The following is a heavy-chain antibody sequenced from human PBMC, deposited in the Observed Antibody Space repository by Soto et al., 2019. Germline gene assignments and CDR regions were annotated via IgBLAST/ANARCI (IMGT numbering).Heavy chain of an antibody. Sequence: SQTLRHPYTVSAGFISSYAWSWIRQPPGKGLEWIGYIYYSGSTNYNPSLKSRGTISVDTSKNQFSLKLSSVTAADTAVYYCARGQLWCDYWGQGTLVTVS. CDR3: ARGQLWCDY. D-gene: IGHD5-18*01. CDR1: AGFISSYA. J-gene: IGHJ4*02. CDR2: IYYSGST. V-gene: IGHV4-59*01.